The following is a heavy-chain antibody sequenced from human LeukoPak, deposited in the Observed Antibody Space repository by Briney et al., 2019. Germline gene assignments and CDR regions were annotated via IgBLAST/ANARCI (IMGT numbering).Heavy chain of an antibody. Sequence: PGRSLRLSCAASGFTFDNYVMHWVRQAPGKGLEWLSIISWNSGYIGYADSVKGRFTISRDNAKKSLDLQMNSLRAEDTAFYYCAKVRGTYSSGYFFDYWGQGTLVTVSP. CDR1: GFTFDNYV. CDR2: ISWNSGYI. V-gene: IGHV3-9*01. J-gene: IGHJ4*02. D-gene: IGHD6-19*01. CDR3: AKVRGTYSSGYFFDY.